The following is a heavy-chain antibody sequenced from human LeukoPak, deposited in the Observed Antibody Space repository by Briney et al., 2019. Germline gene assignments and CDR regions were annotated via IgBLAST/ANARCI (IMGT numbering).Heavy chain of an antibody. CDR2: INAGNGNT. D-gene: IGHD6-19*01. J-gene: IGHJ4*02. V-gene: IGHV1-3*01. CDR3: ARDGLYSSGWYTPGDY. Sequence: EASVKVSCKASGYTFTSYAMHWVRQAPGQRLEWMGWINAGNGNTKYSQKFQGRVTITRDTSASTAYMELSSLRSEDTAVYYCARDGLYSSGWYTPGDYWGQGTLVTVSS. CDR1: GYTFTSYA.